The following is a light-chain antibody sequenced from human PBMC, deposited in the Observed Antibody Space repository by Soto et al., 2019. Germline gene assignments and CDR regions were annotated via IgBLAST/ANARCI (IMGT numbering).Light chain of an antibody. Sequence: EIVLPQSPATLSLSPGERATLSCRASQTVYSYLAWYQHKPGQAPRLLIYDASNRATGIPARFSGSGSGTDFTLTISSLEPEDFAVYYCQQRTNWPRTFGQGIKVEIK. CDR2: DAS. CDR3: QQRTNWPRT. CDR1: QTVYSY. J-gene: IGKJ1*01. V-gene: IGKV3-11*01.